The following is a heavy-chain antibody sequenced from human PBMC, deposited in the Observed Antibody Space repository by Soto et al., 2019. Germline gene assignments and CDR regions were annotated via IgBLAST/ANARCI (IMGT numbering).Heavy chain of an antibody. V-gene: IGHV1-2*02. D-gene: IGHD2-2*02. CDR3: AREVKYTYGLDSFGMDV. J-gene: IGHJ6*02. CDR2: INPNTGVT. Sequence: QVPVVQSGAEVKKPGASVRVSCKASGYTFTDYYMHWVRQAPGQGLEWMGWINPNTGVTNSAQKFQGRVTMTRDTSIGTAYMELSRLRSDDTAVYYFAREVKYTYGLDSFGMDVWGQGTTVTVSS. CDR1: GYTFTDYY.